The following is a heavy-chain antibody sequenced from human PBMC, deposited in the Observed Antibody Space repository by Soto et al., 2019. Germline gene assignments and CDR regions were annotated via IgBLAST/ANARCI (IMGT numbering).Heavy chain of an antibody. V-gene: IGHV3-23*01. CDR1: GFTFSSYA. CDR2: ISGSGGST. CDR3: AKGFFFWIAVAGNDAIDF. J-gene: IGHJ3*01. Sequence: GSLRLSCAASGFTFSSYAMNWLRQAPGKGLEWVSTISGSGGSTYYADSVKGRFTISRDNSKNTLYLQMNSLRAEDTAVYYCAKGFFFWIAVAGNDAIDFWGPAIRVTV. D-gene: IGHD6-19*01.